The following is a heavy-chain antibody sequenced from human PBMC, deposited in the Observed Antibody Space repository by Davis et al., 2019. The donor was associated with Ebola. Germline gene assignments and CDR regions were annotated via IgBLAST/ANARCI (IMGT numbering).Heavy chain of an antibody. D-gene: IGHD3-3*01. CDR1: VITFSSYA. Sequence: GESLKISCADSVITFSSYAMTWVRQAPGKGLEWVSATSGSGGSTYYADSVKGRFTIFSDNSKKTMYLQMNSLRAEDTAVYYCAKSGLSFGVVKYHYGMDVWGKGTTVTVSS. CDR2: TSGSGGST. V-gene: IGHV3-23*01. J-gene: IGHJ6*04. CDR3: AKSGLSFGVVKYHYGMDV.